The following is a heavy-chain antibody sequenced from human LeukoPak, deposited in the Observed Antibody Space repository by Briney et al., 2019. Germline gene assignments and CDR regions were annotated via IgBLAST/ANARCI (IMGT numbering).Heavy chain of an antibody. CDR3: ARESQLDWFPIRTYYFDY. D-gene: IGHD3-9*01. J-gene: IGHJ4*02. V-gene: IGHV4-59*01. Sequence: SETLFLTCTVSGGSISSYYWSWIRQPPGKGLEWIGYIYYSGSTNYNPSLKSRVTISVDTSKNQFSLKLSSVTAADTAVYYCARESQLDWFPIRTYYFDYWGQGTLVAVSS. CDR2: IYYSGST. CDR1: GGSISSYY.